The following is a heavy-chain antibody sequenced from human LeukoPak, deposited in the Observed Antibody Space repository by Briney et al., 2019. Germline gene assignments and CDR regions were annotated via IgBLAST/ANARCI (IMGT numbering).Heavy chain of an antibody. J-gene: IGHJ4*02. CDR3: ARGYYYGSGSYWGFDY. D-gene: IGHD3-10*01. V-gene: IGHV3-13*04. CDR1: GFTFSSYD. Sequence: GGSLRLSCAASGFTFSSYDMHWVRQVTGEGLEWVSAIGAAGDTYYAGSVKGRFAISRENAKDSLYLQMNSLRAGDTAVYYCARGYYYGSGSYWGFDYWGQGTLVTVSS. CDR2: IGAAGDT.